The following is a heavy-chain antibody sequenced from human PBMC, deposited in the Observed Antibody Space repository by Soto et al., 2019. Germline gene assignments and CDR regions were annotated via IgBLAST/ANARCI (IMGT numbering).Heavy chain of an antibody. J-gene: IGHJ6*02. CDR1: GYSFTDYH. D-gene: IGHD2-8*01. V-gene: IGHV1-2*04. CDR2: INPKSGGT. CDR3: ARGDSTDCSNGVCSFFYNHDMDV. Sequence: SVKVSCKASGYSFTDYHIHWVRQAPGQGLEWLGRINPKSGGTSTAQKFQGWVTMTTDTSISTASMELTRLTSDDTAIYYCARGDSTDCSNGVCSFFYNHDMDVWGQGTTVTVSS.